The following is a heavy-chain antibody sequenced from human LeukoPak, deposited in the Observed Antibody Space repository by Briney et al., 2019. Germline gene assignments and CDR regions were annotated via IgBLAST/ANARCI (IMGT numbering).Heavy chain of an antibody. D-gene: IGHD3-3*01. V-gene: IGHV3-7*01. J-gene: IGHJ3*02. Sequence: GGSLRLSCAASGFTFSSYWMSWVRQAPGKGLEWVANIKQDGSEKYYVDSVKGRFTISRDNAKNSLYLQMNSLRAEDTAVYYCARGNYDFWSEGAFDIWGQGTMVTVSS. CDR2: IKQDGSEK. CDR3: ARGNYDFWSEGAFDI. CDR1: GFTFSSYW.